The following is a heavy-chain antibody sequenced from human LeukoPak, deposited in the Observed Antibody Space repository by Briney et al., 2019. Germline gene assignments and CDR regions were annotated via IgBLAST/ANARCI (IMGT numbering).Heavy chain of an antibody. CDR2: TYYRSKWYN. CDR1: GDSVCSNNGA. V-gene: IGHV6-1*01. D-gene: IGHD3-9*01. Sequence: SQTLSRTCAISGDSVCSNNGAWNWIRQSPSRGLEWLGRTYYRSKWYNDYAESLISRITISPVTSKNQFSLQLYSVTPEDTAVYYCARDVGPTGWHTSDYWGQGTLVTVSS. CDR3: ARDVGPTGWHTSDY. J-gene: IGHJ4*02.